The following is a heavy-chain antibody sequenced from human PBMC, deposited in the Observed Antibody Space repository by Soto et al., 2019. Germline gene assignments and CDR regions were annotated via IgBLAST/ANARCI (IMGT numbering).Heavy chain of an antibody. J-gene: IGHJ4*02. CDR3: VREAPCSNGVCQFEY. CDR2: ISSSGSTI. V-gene: IGHV3-48*03. D-gene: IGHD2-8*01. Sequence: GWSLRLSCAASGFTFSPYEMSLVRQAPGKGLEWISYISSSGSTIHYADSVKGRFSISRDNAKKSLFLQMNSLRAEDTAVYYCVREAPCSNGVCQFEYWGRGTLVTVS. CDR1: GFTFSPYE.